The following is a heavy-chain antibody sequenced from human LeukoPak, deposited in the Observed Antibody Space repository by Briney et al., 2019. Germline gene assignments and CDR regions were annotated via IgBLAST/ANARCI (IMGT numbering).Heavy chain of an antibody. D-gene: IGHD3-22*01. Sequence: GGSLRLSCAASGFTFSSYWMHWVRQAPGKGLVWVSRINSDGSSTSYADSVKGRFTISRDNAKNSLYLQMNSLRAEDTAVHYCARVDSSGYHDAFDVWGQGTMVTVSS. V-gene: IGHV3-74*01. CDR1: GFTFSSYW. CDR3: ARVDSSGYHDAFDV. CDR2: INSDGSST. J-gene: IGHJ3*01.